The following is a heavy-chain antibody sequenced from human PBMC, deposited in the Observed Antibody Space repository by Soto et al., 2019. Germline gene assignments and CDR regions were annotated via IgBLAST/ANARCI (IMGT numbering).Heavy chain of an antibody. J-gene: IGHJ5*02. CDR2: INHSGST. CDR3: ARAASNSRYYGSGSYHRGWFDP. CDR1: GGSFSGYY. D-gene: IGHD3-10*01. V-gene: IGHV4-34*01. Sequence: SETLSLTCAVYGGSFSGYYWSWIRQPPGKGLEWIGEINHSGSTNYNPSLKSRVTISVDTSKNQFSLKLSSVTAADTAVYYCARAASNSRYYGSGSYHRGWFDPWGQGTLVTVSS.